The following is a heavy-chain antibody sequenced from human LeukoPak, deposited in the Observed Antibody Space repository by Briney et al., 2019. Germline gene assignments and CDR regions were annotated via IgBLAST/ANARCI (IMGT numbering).Heavy chain of an antibody. Sequence: GGSLRLSCAASGFTFSSYAMSWVRQAPGKGLEWVSAISGSGGSTYYADSVKGRFTISRDNSKNTLYLQMDSLRSEDTAVYFCARDFFPVVDSSWYEIGYWGQGTLVTVSS. CDR2: ISGSGGST. CDR3: ARDFFPVVDSSWYEIGY. J-gene: IGHJ4*02. V-gene: IGHV3-23*01. D-gene: IGHD6-13*01. CDR1: GFTFSSYA.